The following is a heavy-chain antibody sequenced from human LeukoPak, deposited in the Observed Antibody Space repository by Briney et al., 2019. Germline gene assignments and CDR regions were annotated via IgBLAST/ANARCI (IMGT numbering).Heavy chain of an antibody. D-gene: IGHD3-22*01. V-gene: IGHV3-30-3*01. CDR2: ISYDGSNK. CDR3: ARDRGYYDSSGTADY. Sequence: GGSLRLSCAASGLTFSSYAMHWVRQAPGKGLEWVAVISYDGSNKYYADSVKGRFTISRDNSKNALYLQMNSLRAEDTAVYYCARDRGYYDSSGTADYWGQGTLVTVSS. CDR1: GLTFSSYA. J-gene: IGHJ4*02.